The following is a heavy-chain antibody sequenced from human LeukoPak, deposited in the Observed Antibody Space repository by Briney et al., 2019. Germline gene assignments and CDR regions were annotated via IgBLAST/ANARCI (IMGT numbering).Heavy chain of an antibody. CDR2: INAGNGNT. D-gene: IGHD3-10*01. CDR3: ARDPPSTMVRGAPRDAFDI. V-gene: IGHV1-3*01. J-gene: IGHJ3*02. Sequence: ASVKVSCKASGYTFTSYAMHWVRQAPGQRLEWMGWINAGNGNTKYSQKFQGRVTITRDTSASTAYMELSSLRSEDTAVYYCARDPPSTMVRGAPRDAFDIWGQGTMVTVSS. CDR1: GYTFTSYA.